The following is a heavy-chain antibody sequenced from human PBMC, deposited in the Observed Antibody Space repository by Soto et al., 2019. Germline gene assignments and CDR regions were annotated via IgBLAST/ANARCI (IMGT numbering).Heavy chain of an antibody. CDR3: ERDPGYNYAYYGMDV. CDR1: GYDFTSSG. D-gene: IGHD5-18*01. V-gene: IGHV1-18*01. CDR2: ISTYNGNT. Sequence: GASVKVSCKTSGYDFTSSGISWVRQAPGQGLEWMGWISTYNGNTNYAQKFQGRVTMTTETSTSTAIMELRSLRSDDTTVYYCERDPGYNYAYYGMDVWGQGTTVTVSS. J-gene: IGHJ6*02.